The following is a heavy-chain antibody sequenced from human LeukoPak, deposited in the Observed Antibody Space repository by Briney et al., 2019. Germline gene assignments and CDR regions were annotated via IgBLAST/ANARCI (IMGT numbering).Heavy chain of an antibody. J-gene: IGHJ5*02. CDR2: IWSDGSDK. CDR3: AKDGYSSGWSSNWFDP. V-gene: IGHV3-33*06. D-gene: IGHD6-19*01. CDR1: GFTFRTYG. Sequence: GGSLRLSCAASGFTFRTYGMNWVRQAPGKGLEWVAVIWSDGSDKYYADSVKGRFTISRDNSKNTLYLQMNTLRAEDTAVYYCAKDGYSSGWSSNWFDPWGQGTLVTVSS.